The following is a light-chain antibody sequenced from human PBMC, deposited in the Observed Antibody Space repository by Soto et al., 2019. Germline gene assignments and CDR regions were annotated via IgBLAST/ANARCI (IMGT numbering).Light chain of an antibody. CDR3: QNYNGTPRT. CDR2: ETS. CDR1: QDISDH. J-gene: IGKJ1*01. Sequence: DFRMTQSPSSLSASVGDRVTITCRASQDISDHLAWYQHKPGKVPKLLIYETSTLHSGVPSRFSGGGSGTDFTLTISGLQPEDVATYYCQNYNGTPRTFAQGTKVELK. V-gene: IGKV1-27*01.